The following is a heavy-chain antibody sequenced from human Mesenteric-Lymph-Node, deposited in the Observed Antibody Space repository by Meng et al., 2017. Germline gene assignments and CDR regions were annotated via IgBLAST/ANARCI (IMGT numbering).Heavy chain of an antibody. CDR1: GYTFTSYT. CDR2: INAGNGNT. CDR3: AREEDTAMGYYYYYGMDV. V-gene: IGHV1-3*01. J-gene: IGHJ6*02. Sequence: ASVKVSCKASGYTFTSYTIHWVRQAPGQRLEWMGWINAGNGNTKYSQKFQGRVTITRDTSASTVYMELSSLRSEDTAVYYCAREEDTAMGYYYYYGMDVWGQGTTVTVSS. D-gene: IGHD5-18*01.